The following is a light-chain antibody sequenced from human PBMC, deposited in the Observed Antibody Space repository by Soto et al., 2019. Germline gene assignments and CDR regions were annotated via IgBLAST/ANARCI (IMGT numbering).Light chain of an antibody. Sequence: EVVLAHFPATLSLSPGEKGTLPCRASQSVSTYLAWYQQKPGQAPRLLIYDASNRATGIPARFSGSGSGTDFTLTISSLEPEDFAVYFCQQRTNWPPTFGQGTRLEIK. CDR2: DAS. V-gene: IGKV3-11*01. J-gene: IGKJ5*01. CDR3: QQRTNWPPT. CDR1: QSVSTY.